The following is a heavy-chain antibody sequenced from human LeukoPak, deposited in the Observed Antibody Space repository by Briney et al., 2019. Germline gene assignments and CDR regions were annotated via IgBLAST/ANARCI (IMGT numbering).Heavy chain of an antibody. V-gene: IGHV1-18*01. CDR3: ARYYYDSSGYYLDY. Sequence: GASVKVSCKASGYTFTSYGISWVRQAPGQGLEWMAWISAYNDNTNYAQKFQGRVTMTTDTSTSTAYMELRSLRSEDTAVYYCARYYYDSSGYYLDYWGQGTLVTVSS. CDR2: ISAYNDNT. J-gene: IGHJ4*02. D-gene: IGHD3-22*01. CDR1: GYTFTSYG.